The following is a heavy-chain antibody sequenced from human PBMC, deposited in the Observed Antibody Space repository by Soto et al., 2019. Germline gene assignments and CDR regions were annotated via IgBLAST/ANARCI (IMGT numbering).Heavy chain of an antibody. D-gene: IGHD3-16*01. CDR2: ISAYNGNT. J-gene: IGHJ4*02. V-gene: IGHV1-18*01. CDR3: AGGGTRIDY. Sequence: QIQLVQSGAEVKKPGASVKVSCKASGYTFTNFGISWVRQSPGQGLEWMGGISAYNGNTKYAQNRRGRVTMTTASPTSTAYMALRSLRSDDTAVYYCAGGGTRIDYWGQGTLVTVSS. CDR1: GYTFTNFG.